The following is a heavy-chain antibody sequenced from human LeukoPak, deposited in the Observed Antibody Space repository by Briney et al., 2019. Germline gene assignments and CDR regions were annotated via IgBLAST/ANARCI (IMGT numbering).Heavy chain of an antibody. CDR3: ARDPGRGVDFDY. V-gene: IGHV3-7*04. CDR1: GFTFSSYW. D-gene: IGHD3-10*01. Sequence: PGGSLRLSCRASGFTFSSYWMSWARQVPGKGLEWVAKIKEDGSEKYYVDSVEGRFAISRDNAKNSLCLQMNSLRAEDTAVYYCARDPGRGVDFDYWGQGTLVTVSS. CDR2: IKEDGSEK. J-gene: IGHJ4*02.